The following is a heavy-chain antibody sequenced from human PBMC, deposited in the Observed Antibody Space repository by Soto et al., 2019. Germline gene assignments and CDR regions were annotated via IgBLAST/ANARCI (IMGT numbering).Heavy chain of an antibody. V-gene: IGHV4-59*01. Sequence: SETLSLTCTGSGGSISSYYWSWIRQPPGKGLEWIGYIYYSGSTNYNPSLKSRVTISVDTSKNQFSLKLSSVTAADTAVYYCARSGSGYDYYFDYWGQGTLVTVSS. CDR1: GGSISSYY. D-gene: IGHD5-12*01. CDR2: IYYSGST. CDR3: ARSGSGYDYYFDY. J-gene: IGHJ4*02.